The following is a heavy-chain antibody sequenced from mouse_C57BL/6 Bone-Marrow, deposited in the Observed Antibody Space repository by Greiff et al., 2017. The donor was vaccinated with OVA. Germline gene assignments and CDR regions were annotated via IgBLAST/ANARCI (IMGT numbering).Heavy chain of an antibody. CDR3: ARPLDDYDEGYYAMDY. J-gene: IGHJ4*01. Sequence: EVKLVESGGDLVKPGGSLKLSCAASGFTFSSYGMSWVRQTPDKRLEWVATISSGGSYTYYPDSVKGRFTISRDNAKNTLYLQMSSLKSEDTAMYYCARPLDDYDEGYYAMDYWGQGTSVTVSS. D-gene: IGHD2-4*01. V-gene: IGHV5-6*01. CDR1: GFTFSSYG. CDR2: ISSGGSYT.